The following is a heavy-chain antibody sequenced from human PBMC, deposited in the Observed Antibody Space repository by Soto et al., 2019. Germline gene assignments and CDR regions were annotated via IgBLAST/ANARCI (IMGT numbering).Heavy chain of an antibody. J-gene: IGHJ3*02. V-gene: IGHV1-69*02. CDR2: IIPILGLA. D-gene: IGHD2-2*01. Sequence: QVQLVQSGAEVNKPGSSVKVSCKASGGTFSSYTISRVRQAPGQGLEWMGRIIPILGLANYAQRFQGRVTITADKSTSTAYMELSSLRSEDTAVYYCARASRLGYCSSSSCYDALDIWGQGTMVTVSS. CDR3: ARASRLGYCSSSSCYDALDI. CDR1: GGTFSSYT.